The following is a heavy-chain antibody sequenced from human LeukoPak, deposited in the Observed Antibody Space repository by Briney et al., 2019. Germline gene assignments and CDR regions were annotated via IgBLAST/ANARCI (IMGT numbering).Heavy chain of an antibody. CDR2: IRSKAYGGTT. Sequence: GGSLRLSCAASGFTFSDYYMSWFRQAPGKGLEWVGFIRSKAYGGTTEYAASVKGRFTISRDDSKSIAYLQMNSLKTEDTAVYHCTRDEQQLVHFDYWGQGTLVTVSS. D-gene: IGHD6-13*01. J-gene: IGHJ4*02. V-gene: IGHV3-49*03. CDR1: GFTFSDYY. CDR3: TRDEQQLVHFDY.